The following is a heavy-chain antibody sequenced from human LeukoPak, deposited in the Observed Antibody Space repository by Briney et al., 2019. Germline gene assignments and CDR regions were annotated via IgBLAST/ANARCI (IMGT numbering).Heavy chain of an antibody. Sequence: GGSLRLSCAASRFSFSDYNMNWVRQAPGKGLEWVSGIIGGAGGTYYADSVKGRFTISRDNSKNTLYLQMNSLRAEDTAVYYCAKDDAWLQYNDWGQGTLVTVSS. CDR1: RFSFSDYN. CDR3: AKDDAWLQYND. J-gene: IGHJ4*02. D-gene: IGHD5-24*01. CDR2: IIGGAGGT. V-gene: IGHV3-23*01.